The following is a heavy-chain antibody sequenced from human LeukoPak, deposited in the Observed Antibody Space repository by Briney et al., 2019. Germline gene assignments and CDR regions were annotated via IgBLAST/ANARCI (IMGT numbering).Heavy chain of an antibody. D-gene: IGHD3-22*01. CDR1: GYTFTGYY. J-gene: IGHJ3*02. CDR2: INPNSGGT. CDR3: ARDMVAGTEDSSGYYYLNALDI. V-gene: IGHV1-2*02. Sequence: ASVKVSCKASGYTFTGYYMHWVRQAPGQGLEWMGWINPNSGGTNYAQKFQGRVTMTRDTSISTAYMELSRLRPDDTAVYYCARDMVAGTEDSSGYYYLNALDIWGQGTMVTVSS.